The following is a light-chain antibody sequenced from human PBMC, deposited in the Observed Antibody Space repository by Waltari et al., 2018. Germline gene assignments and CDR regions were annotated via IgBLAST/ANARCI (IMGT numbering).Light chain of an antibody. V-gene: IGLV1-40*01. CDR3: QSYDRDLNAVL. CDR2: RAA. J-gene: IGLJ2*01. Sequence: QSVLTQPHSVSGAPGQSVTISYTGSSATIGAGEDVHWYQQIPGSAPKVLIYRAANRPSGVPGRFSGSKAGTSASLSVTGLHVEDEADYFCQSYDRDLNAVLFGGGTKLTVL. CDR1: SATIGAGED.